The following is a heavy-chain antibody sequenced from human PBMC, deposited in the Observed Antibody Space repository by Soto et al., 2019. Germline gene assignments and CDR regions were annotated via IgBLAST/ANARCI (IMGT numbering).Heavy chain of an antibody. Sequence: PSETLSLTCTVSGGSIRDYFWTWIRQPPGKGLEWIGYIYYSGRTNYNPSLKSRVTISVDTSKNQFSLKLSSVTAADTAVYYCAREGGGDRQFDPWGQGTLVTVSS. J-gene: IGHJ5*02. V-gene: IGHV4-59*01. CDR1: GGSIRDYF. CDR3: AREGGGDRQFDP. CDR2: IYYSGRT. D-gene: IGHD3-16*01.